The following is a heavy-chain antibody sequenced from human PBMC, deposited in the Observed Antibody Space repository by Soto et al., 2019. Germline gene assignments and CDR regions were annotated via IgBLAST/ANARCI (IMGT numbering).Heavy chain of an antibody. Sequence: SETLSLTCTVSGGSISSGGYYWSWIRQHPGKGLEWIGYIYYSGSTYYNPSLKSRVTISVDTSKNQFSLKLSSVTAADTAVYYCARGKVLLWFGESPTGMAVWGQGTTVTVSS. CDR1: GGSISSGGYY. CDR3: ARGKVLLWFGESPTGMAV. CDR2: IYYSGST. V-gene: IGHV4-31*03. D-gene: IGHD3-10*01. J-gene: IGHJ6*02.